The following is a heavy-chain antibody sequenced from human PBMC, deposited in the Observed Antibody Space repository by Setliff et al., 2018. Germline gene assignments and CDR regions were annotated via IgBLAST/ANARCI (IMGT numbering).Heavy chain of an antibody. V-gene: IGHV3-30*04. J-gene: IGHJ4*02. D-gene: IGHD2-15*01. CDR2: ILHDGSNE. Sequence: GGSLRLSCAASGFTFTYYPMHWVRQAPGRGLEWVAVILHDGSNEYYADSVKGRFTISRDNSKNTLYLQMNSLRPEDTAVYYCARTCSGSGCYAGLESWGQGTPVTVSS. CDR3: ARTCSGSGCYAGLES. CDR1: GFTFTYYP.